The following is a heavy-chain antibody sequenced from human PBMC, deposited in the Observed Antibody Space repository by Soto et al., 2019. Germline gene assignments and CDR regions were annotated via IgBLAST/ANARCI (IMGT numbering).Heavy chain of an antibody. Sequence: EVQVLESGGGLVQPGGSLRLSCAATGFTFSDFAMSWVRQAPGKGLEWVSRIYGGGNGPHYADSVKGRVTISRDNSKNTLYLQMNSLIAEDTAVYYCAKMEGMDPWAYSFDYWGQGTRVTVSS. CDR3: AKMEGMDPWAYSFDY. CDR2: IYGGGNGP. CDR1: GFTFSDFA. J-gene: IGHJ4*02. V-gene: IGHV3-23*01. D-gene: IGHD6-13*01.